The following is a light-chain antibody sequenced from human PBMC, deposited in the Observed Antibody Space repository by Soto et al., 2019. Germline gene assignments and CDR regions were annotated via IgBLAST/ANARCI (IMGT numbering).Light chain of an antibody. CDR1: QSISSW. V-gene: IGKV1-5*03. J-gene: IGKJ1*01. CDR2: SAS. Sequence: EIQVTKSPSALPASVGARVTITCRASQSISSWLAWYQQKPGKAPKLLIYSASSLESGVPARFSGSGSGTEFTLAISSLQPEDFAAYYCQQYNSYSRTFGQGTKVDI. CDR3: QQYNSYSRT.